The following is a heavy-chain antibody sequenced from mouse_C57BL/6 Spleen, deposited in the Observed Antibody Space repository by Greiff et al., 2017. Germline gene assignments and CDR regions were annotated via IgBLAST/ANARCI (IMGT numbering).Heavy chain of an antibody. Sequence: QVQLQQPGAELVKPGASVKMSCKASGYTFTSYWITWVKQRPGQGLEWIGDIYPGSGSTNDNEKFKSKATLTVDTSSSTAYMQLSSLTSEDSSVYYCATNPTVVSWYFDVWGTGTTVTVSS. CDR3: ATNPTVVSWYFDV. CDR1: GYTFTSYW. V-gene: IGHV1-55*01. D-gene: IGHD1-1*01. CDR2: IYPGSGST. J-gene: IGHJ1*03.